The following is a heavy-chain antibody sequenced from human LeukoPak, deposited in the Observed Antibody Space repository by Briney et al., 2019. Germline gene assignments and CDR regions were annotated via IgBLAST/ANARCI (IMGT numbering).Heavy chain of an antibody. V-gene: IGHV3-74*01. CDR1: GFTFSSYW. CDR3: ARTYSTVTTDWFDP. Sequence: PGGSLRLSCVVSGFTFSSYWMHWVRQAPGKGLVWVSRINSDGSTTTYADSVKGRFTISRDNAKNTLYLQMNSLRAEDTAVYYCARTYSTVTTDWFDPWGQGTLVTVSS. D-gene: IGHD4-17*01. J-gene: IGHJ5*02. CDR2: INSDGSTT.